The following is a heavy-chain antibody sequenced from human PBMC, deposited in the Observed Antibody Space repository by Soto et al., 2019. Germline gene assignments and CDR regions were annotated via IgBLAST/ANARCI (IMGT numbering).Heavy chain of an antibody. J-gene: IGHJ6*02. CDR2: ISGYNDNT. CDR3: AKDASSWFYYYYGMDV. D-gene: IGHD2-2*01. V-gene: IGHV1-18*01. Sequence: QIQLVQSGPEVRKPGASVKVSCKPSGYIFSNFGISWVRQAPGQGLEWMGWISGYNDNTNYAQKFQDRVRMTTDISTSTAYMELTTLRPEDTAVYYCAKDASSWFYYYYGMDVWGQGTTVTVSS. CDR1: GYIFSNFG.